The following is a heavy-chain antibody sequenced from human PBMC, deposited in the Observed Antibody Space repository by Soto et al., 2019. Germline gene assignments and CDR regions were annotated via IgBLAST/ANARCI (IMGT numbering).Heavy chain of an antibody. V-gene: IGHV3-30*18. CDR3: AKDSNYYDSSGYYDYYYGMDV. CDR2: ISYDGNNK. CDR1: GFTLSNNG. Sequence: GGSLRLSCAASGFTLSNNGMHWVRQAPGKGLEWVAVISYDGNNKYYADSVKGRFTISRDNSKNTLYLQMNSLRAEDTDVYYCAKDSNYYDSSGYYDYYYGMDVWGQGTTVTVSS. J-gene: IGHJ6*02. D-gene: IGHD3-22*01.